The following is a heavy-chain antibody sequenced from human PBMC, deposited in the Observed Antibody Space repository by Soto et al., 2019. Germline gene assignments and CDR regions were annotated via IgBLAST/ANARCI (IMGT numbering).Heavy chain of an antibody. D-gene: IGHD6-19*01. CDR2: IYYSGST. J-gene: IGHJ5*02. CDR3: ARGTRIAVARRGGWFDP. V-gene: IGHV4-61*01. Sequence: PSETLSLTCTVSGGSVSSGSYYWSWIRQPPGKGLEWIGYIYYSGSTNYNPSLKSRVTISVDTSKNQSSLKLSSVTAADTAVYYCARGTRIAVARRGGWFDPWGQGTLVTVSS. CDR1: GGSVSSGSYY.